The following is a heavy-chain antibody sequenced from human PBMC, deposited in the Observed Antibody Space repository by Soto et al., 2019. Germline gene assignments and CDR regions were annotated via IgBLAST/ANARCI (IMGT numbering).Heavy chain of an antibody. CDR3: ARLGSIVAREGDFDY. D-gene: IGHD5-12*01. CDR2: IYYSGST. V-gene: IGHV4-59*08. CDR1: GGSISSYY. Sequence: QVQLQESGPGLVKPSETLSLTCTVSGGSISSYYWSWIRQPPGKGLEWIGYIYYSGSTNYNPSLTSRVTISVDTSKNQFSLKLSSVTAADTAVYYCARLGSIVAREGDFDYWGQGTLVTVSS. J-gene: IGHJ4*02.